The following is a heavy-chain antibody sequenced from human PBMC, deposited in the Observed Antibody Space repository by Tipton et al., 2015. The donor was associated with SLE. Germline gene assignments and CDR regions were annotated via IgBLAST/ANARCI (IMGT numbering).Heavy chain of an antibody. CDR3: ARMGNYEYVHIDALDL. V-gene: IGHV4-30-4*08. CDR2: IYNSGGT. CDR1: GGSIIRGTYY. J-gene: IGHJ3*01. Sequence: LRLSCIVSGGSIIRGTYYWSWIRQHPGKGPEWIGYIYNSGGTYYNPSLKSRVTISIDTSKNQLSLRLSSVSAADTAVYYCARMGNYEYVHIDALDLWGQGTMVIVSS. D-gene: IGHD1-7*01.